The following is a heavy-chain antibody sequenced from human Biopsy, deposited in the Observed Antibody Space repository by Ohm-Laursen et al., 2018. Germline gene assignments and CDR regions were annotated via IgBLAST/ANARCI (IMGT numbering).Heavy chain of an antibody. CDR1: GYTFTDYY. CDR2: INAKTGDT. J-gene: IGHJ5*02. CDR3: TRGGYYYDSLAYYYWFDP. V-gene: IGHV1-2*02. Sequence: ASVKVSCKASGYTFTDYYIHWVRQAPGQGLEWMGWINAKTGDTNYAQKFQGRVTMTRDTSISTAYVDLSSLRSDDTAVYYCTRGGYYYDSLAYYYWFDPWGQGTLVTVSS. D-gene: IGHD3-22*01.